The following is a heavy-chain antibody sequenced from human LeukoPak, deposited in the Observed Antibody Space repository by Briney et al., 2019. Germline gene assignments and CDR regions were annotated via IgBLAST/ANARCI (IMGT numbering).Heavy chain of an antibody. CDR2: INPSGGST. CDR1: GYTFTSYY. Sequence: ASVKVSCKASGYTFTSYYMHWVRQAPGQGLEWMGIINPSGGSTSYAQKFQGRVTMTRDTSTSTVYMELSSLRSEDTAVYYCAREEGFRNYDVWSGWPSLDRNWFDPWGQGTLVTVSS. V-gene: IGHV1-46*01. J-gene: IGHJ5*02. D-gene: IGHD3-3*01. CDR3: AREEGFRNYDVWSGWPSLDRNWFDP.